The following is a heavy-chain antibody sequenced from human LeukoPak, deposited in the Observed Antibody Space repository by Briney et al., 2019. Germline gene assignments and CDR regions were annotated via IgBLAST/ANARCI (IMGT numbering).Heavy chain of an antibody. D-gene: IGHD3-22*01. CDR2: TAGSGISK. V-gene: IGHV3-23*01. CDR3: ARLPTFYYDSSGYHYDY. Sequence: GGSLRLSCAASGFTLNNAWMSWVRQAPGRGLEWASSTAGSGISKDYADSVKGRFTISKDKSKNTLYLQMDNLRAEDTGVYFCARLPTFYYDSSGYHYDYWGQGTLVTVSS. CDR1: GFTLNNAW. J-gene: IGHJ4*02.